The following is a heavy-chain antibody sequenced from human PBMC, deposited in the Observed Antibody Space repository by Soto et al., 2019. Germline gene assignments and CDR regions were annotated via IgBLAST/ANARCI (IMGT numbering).Heavy chain of an antibody. CDR2: IIPIFGTA. D-gene: IGHD6-6*01. CDR1: GGTFSSYA. V-gene: IGHV1-69*01. Sequence: QVQLVQSGAEVKKPGSSVKVSCKASGGTFSSYAISWVRQAPGQGLEWMGGIIPIFGTANYAQKFQGRVTSNADESTSTDYMELSSLRSEDTAVYYCARERGYSSSSYYYYGMDVWGQGTTVTVSS. CDR3: ARERGYSSSSYYYYGMDV. J-gene: IGHJ6*02.